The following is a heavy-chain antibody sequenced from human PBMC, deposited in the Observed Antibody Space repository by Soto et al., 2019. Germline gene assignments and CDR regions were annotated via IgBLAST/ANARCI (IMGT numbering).Heavy chain of an antibody. CDR2: IYYSGST. Sequence: QLQLQESGPGLVKPSETLSLTCSVSGGSINSSSYFWGWVCQPPGKGLEWIGSIYYSGSTYYNPSLRRRVTISVDTSKNQFSLKLSSVTAADTAVFYCARHYSSGSRNWFDPWGQGTLVTVSS. V-gene: IGHV4-39*01. CDR1: GGSINSSSYF. D-gene: IGHD6-19*01. J-gene: IGHJ5*02. CDR3: ARHYSSGSRNWFDP.